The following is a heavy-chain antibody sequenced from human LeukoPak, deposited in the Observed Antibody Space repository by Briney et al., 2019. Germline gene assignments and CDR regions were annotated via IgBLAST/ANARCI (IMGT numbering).Heavy chain of an antibody. J-gene: IGHJ4*02. CDR2: INPNSGGT. CDR1: GYTFTGYY. Sequence: GASVKVSCKASGYTFTGYYMHWVRQAPGQGLEWMGWINPNSGGTNYAQKFQGRVTMTRDTSISTAYMELSRLRSDDTAVYYCAGVDRRGWYYFDYWGQGTLVTVSS. CDR3: AGVDRRGWYYFDY. V-gene: IGHV1-2*02. D-gene: IGHD6-19*01.